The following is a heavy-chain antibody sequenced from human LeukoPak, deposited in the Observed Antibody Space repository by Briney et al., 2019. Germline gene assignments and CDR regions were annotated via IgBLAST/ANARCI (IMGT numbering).Heavy chain of an antibody. CDR2: IGGGGDST. D-gene: IGHD3-22*01. CDR1: GFAFGTYS. Sequence: GGSLRLSCAASGFAFGTYSMSWVRQAPGKGLEWVSSIGGGGDSTYYADSVKGRFTISRDNSKNILFLQLNSLRVEDTALYYCTKDGGYGDYDSSGYFFVYWGQEILVTVSA. V-gene: IGHV3-23*01. CDR3: TKDGGYGDYDSSGYFFVY. J-gene: IGHJ4*02.